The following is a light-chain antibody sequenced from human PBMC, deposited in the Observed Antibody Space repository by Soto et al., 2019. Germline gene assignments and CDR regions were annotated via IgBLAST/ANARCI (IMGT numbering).Light chain of an antibody. Sequence: QLVLTQPPSASASLGASVTLTCTLSSGYSNYKVDWYQQRPGKGPRFVMRVGTGGIVGSKGDGIPARFSVVGSGLNRYLTIKNIQEEDESDYHCGADHGSGSNFVYVFGTGTKVTVL. CDR1: SGYSNYK. CDR2: VGTGGIVG. CDR3: GADHGSGSNFVYV. V-gene: IGLV9-49*01. J-gene: IGLJ1*01.